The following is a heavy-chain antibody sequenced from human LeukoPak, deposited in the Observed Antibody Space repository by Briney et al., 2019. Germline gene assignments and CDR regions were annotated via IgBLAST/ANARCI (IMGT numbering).Heavy chain of an antibody. CDR3: ARHPSSSFGLF. D-gene: IGHD6-6*01. CDR2: IYYSGST. Sequence: SETLSLTCIVSGGSISSSSYYWGWIRQPPGKGLEWIVSIYYSGSTYYNPSLKSRVTISLDTSKNQFSLKLSSVTAADTAVYYCARHPSSSFGLFWGQGTLVTVSS. CDR1: GGSISSSSYY. J-gene: IGHJ4*02. V-gene: IGHV4-39*01.